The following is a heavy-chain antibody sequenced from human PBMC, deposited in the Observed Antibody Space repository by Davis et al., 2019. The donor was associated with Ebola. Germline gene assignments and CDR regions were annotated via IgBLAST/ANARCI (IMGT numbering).Heavy chain of an antibody. J-gene: IGHJ5*01. V-gene: IGHV4-39*07. Sequence: MPSETLSLTCTVSGDSISSSSFYWGWIRQPPGKGLEWIGYIYHSGSTFYNPSLKSRVTISVDRSKNQFSLKLDSVTAADTAVYYCARLGYCSTTSCYGGFDSWGQGTLVTVSS. D-gene: IGHD2-2*01. CDR1: GDSISSSSFY. CDR2: IYHSGST. CDR3: ARLGYCSTTSCYGGFDS.